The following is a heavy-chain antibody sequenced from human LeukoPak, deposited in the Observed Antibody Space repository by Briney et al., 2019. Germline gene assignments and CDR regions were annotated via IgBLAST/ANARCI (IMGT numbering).Heavy chain of an antibody. Sequence: ASVKVSCKASGGTFSSYAISWVRQAPGQGLEWMGRIIPILGIANYAQKFQGRVTITADKSTSTAYMELSSLRSEDTAVYYCASSLPSSVGATPYYYYMDVWGKGTTVTVSS. V-gene: IGHV1-69*04. D-gene: IGHD1-26*01. CDR1: GGTFSSYA. J-gene: IGHJ6*03. CDR3: ASSLPSSVGATPYYYYMDV. CDR2: IIPILGIA.